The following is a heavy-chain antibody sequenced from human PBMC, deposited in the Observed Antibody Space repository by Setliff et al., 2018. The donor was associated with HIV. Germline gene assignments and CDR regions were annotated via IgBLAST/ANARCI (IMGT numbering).Heavy chain of an antibody. CDR1: GYTLTELS. D-gene: IGHD6-6*01. CDR2: FDPKDGKT. V-gene: IGHV1-24*01. Sequence: ASVKVSCKVSGYTLTELSRHWVRQAPGKGIEWMGSFDPKDGKTRYAQKFQGRVTMTEDTSTDTAYMELSSLRSEDTAVYYYVTGSAARPFDYWGQGTLVTV. J-gene: IGHJ4*02. CDR3: VTGSAARPFDY.